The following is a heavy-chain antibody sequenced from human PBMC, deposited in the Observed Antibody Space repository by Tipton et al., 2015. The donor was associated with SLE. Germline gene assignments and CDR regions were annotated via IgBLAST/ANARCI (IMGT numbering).Heavy chain of an antibody. CDR3: ARDPLGGVEDY. CDR1: GGSISSHY. J-gene: IGHJ4*02. Sequence: TLSLTCTVSGGSISSHYWSWIRQPPGKGLEWIGYIYYSGSTNYNPPLTSRVTISVDTSKNQFSLKLSSVTAADTAVYYCARDPLGGVEDYWGQGTLVTVSS. CDR2: IYYSGST. V-gene: IGHV4-59*11. D-gene: IGHD2-15*01.